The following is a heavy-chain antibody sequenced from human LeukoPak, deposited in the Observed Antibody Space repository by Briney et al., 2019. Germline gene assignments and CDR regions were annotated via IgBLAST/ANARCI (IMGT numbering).Heavy chain of an antibody. V-gene: IGHV3-66*01. Sequence: GGPLRLSCAVSGFTVSSNYMSWVRQAPGKGLEWVSVIYSGGSTYYADSVKGRFTISRDNSKNTLYLQMNSLRAEDTAVYYCARDHGFAMVRDYYGMDVWGQGTTVTVSS. J-gene: IGHJ6*02. D-gene: IGHD3-10*01. CDR1: GFTVSSNY. CDR3: ARDHGFAMVRDYYGMDV. CDR2: IYSGGST.